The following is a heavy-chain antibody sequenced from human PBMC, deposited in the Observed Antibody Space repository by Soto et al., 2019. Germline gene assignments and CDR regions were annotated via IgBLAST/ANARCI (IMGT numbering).Heavy chain of an antibody. D-gene: IGHD1-1*01. Sequence: QVHLVQSGAEVKKPGASVKVSCQGSGYVFTTYGITWVRQAPGQGLEWMGWISAHNGNTNYAQKLQGRLTVTRDTSTSTAYMELRSLRYDDTAVYDCARGRYGDYWGQGALVTVSS. CDR3: ARGRYGDY. CDR2: ISAHNGNT. CDR1: GYVFTTYG. J-gene: IGHJ4*02. V-gene: IGHV1-18*01.